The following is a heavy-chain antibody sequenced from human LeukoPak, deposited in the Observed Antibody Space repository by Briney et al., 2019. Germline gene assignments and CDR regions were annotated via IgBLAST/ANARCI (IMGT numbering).Heavy chain of an antibody. Sequence: GESLKISCKGSGYSFTSYWIGWVRQMPGKGLEWMGIMYPANSDTRYKPSFQGQVTMSADRSISTAYLQWSSLKASDTAIYYCAPTRGGNYHWDYWGQGTLVTVSS. CDR1: GYSFTSYW. V-gene: IGHV5-51*01. CDR3: APTRGGNYHWDY. D-gene: IGHD3-16*01. CDR2: MYPANSDT. J-gene: IGHJ4*02.